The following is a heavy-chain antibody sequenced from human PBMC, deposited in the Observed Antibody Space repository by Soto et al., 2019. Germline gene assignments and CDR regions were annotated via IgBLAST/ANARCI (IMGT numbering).Heavy chain of an antibody. CDR2: IYSDGTST. V-gene: IGHV3-74*01. D-gene: IGHD1-26*01. Sequence: EVQLVESGGGLVQPGESLRLSCAASGFTFDYYWMHWVRQAPGKGLVWVSRIYSDGTSTTYADSVKGRFTISRDNAKNTLSLQMNSLRADDTAVDYCARGDRGAFDLWGQGTVVTVSS. J-gene: IGHJ3*01. CDR1: GFTFDYYW. CDR3: ARGDRGAFDL.